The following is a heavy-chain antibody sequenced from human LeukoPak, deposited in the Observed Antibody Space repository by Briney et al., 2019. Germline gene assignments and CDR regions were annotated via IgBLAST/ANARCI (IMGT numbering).Heavy chain of an antibody. Sequence: GESLKISCKGLGYDFSTYWNAWVRQRPGEGLEWMGIIYPGGSETRYDPSFQGQVTISADRSTSTAYLQWSSLRASDTAVYYCARASRDGYNQNFDHWGQGTLVTVSS. D-gene: IGHD5-24*01. CDR3: ARASRDGYNQNFDH. CDR2: IYPGGSET. V-gene: IGHV5-51*01. J-gene: IGHJ4*02. CDR1: GYDFSTYW.